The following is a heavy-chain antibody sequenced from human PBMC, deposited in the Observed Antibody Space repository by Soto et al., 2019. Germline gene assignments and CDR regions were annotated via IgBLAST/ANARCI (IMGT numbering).Heavy chain of an antibody. CDR3: ARDERGGYCSGGSCHSRPYYYYGMDV. CDR2: ISSSSYI. CDR1: GFTFSSYS. Sequence: GGSLRLSCAASGFTFSSYSMNWVRQAPGKGLEWVSSISSSSYIYYADSVKGRFTISRDNAKNSLYLQMNSLRAEDTAVYYCARDERGGYCSGGSCHSRPYYYYGMDVWGQGTTVTVSS. V-gene: IGHV3-21*01. D-gene: IGHD2-15*01. J-gene: IGHJ6*02.